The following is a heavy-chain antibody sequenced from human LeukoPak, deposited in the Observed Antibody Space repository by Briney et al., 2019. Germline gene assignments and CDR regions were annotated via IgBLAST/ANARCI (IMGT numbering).Heavy chain of an antibody. D-gene: IGHD4-17*01. CDR2: ISGDSDST. V-gene: IGHV1-18*01. J-gene: IGHJ5*02. CDR3: ARTPGPTVTGWFDP. CDR1: GYTFSSYG. Sequence: ASVKVSCKASGYTFSSYGVTWVRQAPGQGLEWMGWISGDSDSTNYAQKFQDKVTMTTDTSTNTAYLELRSLTSDDTAIYYCARTPGPTVTGWFDPWGQGTLVTVSS.